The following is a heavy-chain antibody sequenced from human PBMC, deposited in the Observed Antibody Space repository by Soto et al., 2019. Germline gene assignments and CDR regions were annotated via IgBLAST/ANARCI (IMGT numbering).Heavy chain of an antibody. J-gene: IGHJ6*02. CDR1: GFTFSIYA. V-gene: IGHV3-30-3*01. CDR2: ISYDGSNK. Sequence: GGSLRLSCAASGFTFSIYAMHWFRQAPGKGLEWVAVISYDGSNKYYADSVKGRFTISRDNSKNTLYLQMNSLRAEDTAVYYWARDPPPRKSKSPSFIAAVGTIGSYYYGRDVWGQGTRVTVSS. CDR3: ARDPPPRKSKSPSFIAAVGTIGSYYYGRDV. D-gene: IGHD6-13*01.